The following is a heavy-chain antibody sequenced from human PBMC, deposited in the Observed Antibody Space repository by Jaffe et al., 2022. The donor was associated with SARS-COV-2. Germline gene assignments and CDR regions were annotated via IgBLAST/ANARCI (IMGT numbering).Heavy chain of an antibody. Sequence: EVQLVESGGGLVKPGGSLRLSCAASGFTFSSYSMNWVRQAPGKGLEWVSSISSSSSYIYYADSVKGRFTISRDNAKNSLYLQMNSLRAEDTAVYYCARDKVARGYSSSWRRYHDAFDIWGQGTMVTVSS. CDR1: GFTFSSYS. D-gene: IGHD6-13*01. CDR3: ARDKVARGYSSSWRRYHDAFDI. V-gene: IGHV3-21*01. CDR2: ISSSSSYI. J-gene: IGHJ3*02.